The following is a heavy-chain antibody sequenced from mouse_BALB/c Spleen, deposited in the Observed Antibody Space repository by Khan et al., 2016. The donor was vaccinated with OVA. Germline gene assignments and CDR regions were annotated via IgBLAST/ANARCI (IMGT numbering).Heavy chain of an antibody. D-gene: IGHD1-1*01. CDR2: IYYSGTV. CDR1: GISITSGNYR. J-gene: IGHJ1*01. CDR3: ARDYGSLYWYYDV. V-gene: IGHV3-5*02. Sequence: EVKLLESGPGLVKPSQTVSLTCTVTGISITSGNYRWSWIRQFPGNKLEWIGNIYYSGTVTYNPSITSRTTITRDTSKNQVFLEMNSLTAENTATYCCARDYGSLYWYYDVWGAGTTVTVSS.